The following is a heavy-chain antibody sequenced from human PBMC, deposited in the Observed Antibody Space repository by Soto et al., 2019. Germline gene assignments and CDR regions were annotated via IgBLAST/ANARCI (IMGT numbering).Heavy chain of an antibody. CDR1: GFTFSSYA. J-gene: IGHJ4*02. CDR2: ISGSGGST. Sequence: GGSLRLSCAASGFTFSSYAMSWVRQAPGKGLEWVSAISGSGGSTYYADSVKGRFTISRDNSKNTLYLQMNSLRAEDTDVYYCAKPGGWLQYYFDYWGQGTLVTVSS. D-gene: IGHD5-12*01. V-gene: IGHV3-23*01. CDR3: AKPGGWLQYYFDY.